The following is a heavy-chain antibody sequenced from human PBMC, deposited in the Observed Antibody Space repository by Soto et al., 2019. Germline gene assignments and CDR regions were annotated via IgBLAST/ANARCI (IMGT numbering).Heavy chain of an antibody. CDR2: ISGSGGST. D-gene: IGHD2-2*02. V-gene: IGHV3-23*01. CDR3: AKKEYQLLYDLNWFDP. Sequence: VGSLRLSCAASGFTFSSYAMSWVRQAPGKGLEWVSAISGSGGSTYYADSVKGRLTISRDNSKNTLYLQMNSLRAEDTAVYYCAKKEYQLLYDLNWFDPWGQGTLVTVSS. J-gene: IGHJ5*02. CDR1: GFTFSSYA.